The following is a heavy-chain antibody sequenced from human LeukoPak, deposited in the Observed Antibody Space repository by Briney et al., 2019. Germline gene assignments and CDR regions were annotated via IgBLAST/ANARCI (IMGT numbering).Heavy chain of an antibody. CDR3: ARDVLGYYYDSSGYCFDY. CDR2: ISAYNGNT. J-gene: IGHJ4*02. CDR1: GYTFTSYG. D-gene: IGHD3-22*01. Sequence: ASVKVSGKASGYTFTSYGISWVRQAPGQGLEWMGWISAYNGNTNYAQKLQGRVTMTTDTSTSTAYMELRSLRSDDTAVYYCARDVLGYYYDSSGYCFDYWGQGTLVTVSS. V-gene: IGHV1-18*01.